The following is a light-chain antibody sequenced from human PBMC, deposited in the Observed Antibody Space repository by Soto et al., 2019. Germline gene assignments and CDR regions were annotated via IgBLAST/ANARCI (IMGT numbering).Light chain of an antibody. V-gene: IGKV3-20*01. Sequence: EIVLTQSPDTLSLSPGDRATVSCRASQSVSSSNLAWYQQKPGQAPRLLIYGASSRATGIPDRFSGSGSGTDFSLTISRLEAEDFATYYCQQAASFPITFGQGTRLEIK. J-gene: IGKJ5*01. CDR3: QQAASFPIT. CDR1: QSVSSSN. CDR2: GAS.